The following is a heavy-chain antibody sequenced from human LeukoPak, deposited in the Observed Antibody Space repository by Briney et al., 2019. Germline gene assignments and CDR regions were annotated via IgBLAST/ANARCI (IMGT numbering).Heavy chain of an antibody. J-gene: IGHJ6*02. CDR2: IYYSGST. D-gene: IGHD3-9*01. CDR3: ARHLDILTGCYRPGWYYYYGMDV. Sequence: SETLSLTCTVSGGSISSYYWSWIRQPPGKGLEWIGYIYYSGSTNYNPSLKSRVTISVDTSKNQFSLKLSSVTAADTAVYYCARHLDILTGCYRPGWYYYYGMDVWGQGTTVTVSS. CDR1: GGSISSYY. V-gene: IGHV4-59*08.